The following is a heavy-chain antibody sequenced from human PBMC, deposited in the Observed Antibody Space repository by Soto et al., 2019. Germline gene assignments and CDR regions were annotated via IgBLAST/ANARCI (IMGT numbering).Heavy chain of an antibody. CDR1: GFTFSSYT. J-gene: IGHJ3*01. Sequence: LRLSCAASGFTFSSYTMHWVRQAPGEGLEWVAVISYDGNNKFYADSVKGRFTISRDSSSQTLYLQMNSLRPDDTAMYYCARDGVCSPDYTGNDGAYFDDWG. CDR3: ARDGVCSPDYTGNDGAYFDD. V-gene: IGHV3-30*03. D-gene: IGHD4-4*01. CDR2: ISYDGNNK.